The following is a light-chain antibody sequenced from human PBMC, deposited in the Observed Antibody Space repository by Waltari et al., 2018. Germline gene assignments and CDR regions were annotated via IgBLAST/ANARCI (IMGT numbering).Light chain of an antibody. Sequence: EIVMTQSPATLSVFPGERATLSCRASQSVASNLAWYQQKPGQAPRLLMYDTSTRATGFPARFSGSGSGTEFTLTISTLQSEDFAVYYCQQYNNWPRTFGQGTKVEIK. V-gene: IGKV3-15*01. CDR3: QQYNNWPRT. J-gene: IGKJ1*01. CDR2: DTS. CDR1: QSVASN.